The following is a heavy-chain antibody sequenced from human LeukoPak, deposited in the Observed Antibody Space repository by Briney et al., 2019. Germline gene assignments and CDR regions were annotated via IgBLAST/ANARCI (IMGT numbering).Heavy chain of an antibody. V-gene: IGHV3-21*01. Sequence: GGSLRLSCAASGFTFSSYSTNWVRQAPGKGLEWVSSISSSSSYIYYADSVKGRFTISRDNAKNSLYLQMNSLRAEDTAVYYCARDRRGDYYDSSGYDAFDIWGQGTMVTVSS. D-gene: IGHD3-22*01. J-gene: IGHJ3*02. CDR2: ISSSSSYI. CDR3: ARDRRGDYYDSSGYDAFDI. CDR1: GFTFSSYS.